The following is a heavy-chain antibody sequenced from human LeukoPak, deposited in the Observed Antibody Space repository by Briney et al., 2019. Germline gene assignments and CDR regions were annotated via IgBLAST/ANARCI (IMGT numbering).Heavy chain of an antibody. CDR2: INHSGST. D-gene: IGHD4-17*01. Sequence: SETLSLTCAVYGGSFSGYYWSWIRQPPGKGLEWIGEINHSGSTNYNPSLKSRVTISVDTSKNQFSLKLSSVTAADTAVYYCARLYGKTPFWGQGTLVTVSS. J-gene: IGHJ4*02. CDR3: ARLYGKTPF. CDR1: GGSFSGYY. V-gene: IGHV4-34*01.